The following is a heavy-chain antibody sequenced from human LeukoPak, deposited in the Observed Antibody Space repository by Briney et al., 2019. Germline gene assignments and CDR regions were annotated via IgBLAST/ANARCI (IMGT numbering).Heavy chain of an antibody. J-gene: IGHJ6*02. V-gene: IGHV3-11*01. D-gene: IGHD3-10*01. CDR3: ARGYGAGNYRRPYYGMDV. CDR2: ISSSGSTI. Sequence: GGSLRLSCAASGFTFSDYYMSWIRQAPGKGLEWVSYISSSGSTIYYADSVKGRFTISRDNAKNSLYLQMNSLRAEDTAVYYCARGYGAGNYRRPYYGMDVWGQGTTVTVSS. CDR1: GFTFSDYY.